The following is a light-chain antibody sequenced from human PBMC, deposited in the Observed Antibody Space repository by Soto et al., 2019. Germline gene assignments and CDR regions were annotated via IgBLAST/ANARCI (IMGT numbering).Light chain of an antibody. CDR3: QQLNNYPRT. J-gene: IGKJ1*01. V-gene: IGKV1-9*01. Sequence: DIQLTQSPSFLSASVGDRVTITCRASQGTSSYLAWYQQKPGKAPKLLIHAASTLQSGVPSRFSGSGSGTEFTLTISSLQPEDFATYYCQQLNNYPRTFGQGTKVDIK. CDR2: AAS. CDR1: QGTSSY.